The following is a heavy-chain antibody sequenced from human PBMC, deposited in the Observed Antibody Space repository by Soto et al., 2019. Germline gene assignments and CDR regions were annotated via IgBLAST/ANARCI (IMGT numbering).Heavy chain of an antibody. CDR2: IYHSGST. J-gene: IGHJ4*02. CDR1: GGSISSGDYY. CDR3: ARGGNYDILTGFPYYFDY. V-gene: IGHV4-30-4*01. D-gene: IGHD3-9*01. Sequence: SETLSLTCSVSGGSISSGDYYWSWIRQPPGKGLEWIGYIYHSGSTNYNPSLKSRVTISVDKSKNQFSLKLSSVTAADTAVYYCARGGNYDILTGFPYYFDYWGQGTLVTVSS.